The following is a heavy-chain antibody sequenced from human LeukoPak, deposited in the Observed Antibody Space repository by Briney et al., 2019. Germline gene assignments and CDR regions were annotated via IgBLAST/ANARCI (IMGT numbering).Heavy chain of an antibody. CDR1: GYTFTSYA. CDR3: ARESLGVGAPGLDY. D-gene: IGHD1-26*01. V-gene: IGHV1-3*01. J-gene: IGHJ4*02. CDR2: INAGNGNT. Sequence: ASVKVSCKASGYTFTSYAMHWVRQAPGQRLEWMGWINAGNGNTKYSQKFQGRVTITRDTSASTAYMELSSLRSEDTAVYYCARESLGVGAPGLDYWGQGTLVTVSS.